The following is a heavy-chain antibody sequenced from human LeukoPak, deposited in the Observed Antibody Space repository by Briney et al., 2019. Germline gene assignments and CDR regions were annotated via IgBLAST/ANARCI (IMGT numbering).Heavy chain of an antibody. CDR2: IYYSGST. CDR1: GGSISSSSYY. D-gene: IGHD1-26*01. CDR3: ARGAVGATIVY. Sequence: PSETLSLTCTVSGGSISSSSYYWGWIRQPPGKGLEWIGSIYYSGSTYYNPSLKSRVTISVDTSKNQFSLKLSSVTAADTAVYYCARGAVGATIVYWGQGTLVTVSS. J-gene: IGHJ4*02. V-gene: IGHV4-39*01.